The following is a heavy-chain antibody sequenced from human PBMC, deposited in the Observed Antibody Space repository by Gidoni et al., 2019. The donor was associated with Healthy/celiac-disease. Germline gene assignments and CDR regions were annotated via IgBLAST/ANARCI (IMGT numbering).Heavy chain of an antibody. CDR2: IYWDDDK. V-gene: IGHV2-5*02. D-gene: IGHD3-22*01. CDR1: GFSLSTRGVG. Sequence: QITLKETGPTLVKPTQTLTLTCNFSGFSLSTRGVGVGWIRQPPGKHLEWLALIYWDDDKRYSPSLKSRLTITKDTSKNQVVLTMTNMDPVDTATYYCAHRGYDSKLDIWGQGTMVTVSS. J-gene: IGHJ3*02. CDR3: AHRGYDSKLDI.